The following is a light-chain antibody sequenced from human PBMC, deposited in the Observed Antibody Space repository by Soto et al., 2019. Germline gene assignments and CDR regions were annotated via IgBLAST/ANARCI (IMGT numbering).Light chain of an antibody. CDR3: QQDGT. Sequence: VLTQSPGTLSFSPGERSTLSCRAGQSVSSSYLAWHQQKPGQAPRLLIYGASNRATGIPDRFSGSGSGTDFTLTISRLEPEDFAVYYCQQDGTFGQGTKVDIK. CDR2: GAS. J-gene: IGKJ1*01. CDR1: QSVSSSY. V-gene: IGKV3-20*01.